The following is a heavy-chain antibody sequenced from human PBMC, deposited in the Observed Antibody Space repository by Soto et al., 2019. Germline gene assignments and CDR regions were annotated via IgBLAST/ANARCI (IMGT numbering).Heavy chain of an antibody. Sequence: SGPTLVNPTQTLTLTCTFSWFSLSTSGMCVSWIRQPPGKALEWLALIDWDDDKYYSTSLKTRLTISKDTSKNQVVLTMTNMDPVDTATYYCARIRRYDILTGYYGTMHGMDVWGQGTTVTVSS. D-gene: IGHD3-9*01. CDR2: IDWDDDK. J-gene: IGHJ6*02. V-gene: IGHV2-70*01. CDR3: ARIRRYDILTGYYGTMHGMDV. CDR1: WFSLSTSGMC.